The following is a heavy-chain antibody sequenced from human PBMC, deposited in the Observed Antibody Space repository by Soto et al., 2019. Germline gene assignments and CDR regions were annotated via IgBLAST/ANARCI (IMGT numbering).Heavy chain of an antibody. D-gene: IGHD6-13*01. V-gene: IGHV4-59*01. CDR3: ARESRGNAFDI. J-gene: IGHJ3*02. CDR2: IYYSGST. Sequence: PSETLSLTCTVSGGSISSYYWSWIRQPPGKGLEWIGYIYYSGSTNYIPSLKSRVTISVDTSKNQFSLKLSSVTAADTAVYYCARESRGNAFDIWGQGTMVTVSS. CDR1: GGSISSYY.